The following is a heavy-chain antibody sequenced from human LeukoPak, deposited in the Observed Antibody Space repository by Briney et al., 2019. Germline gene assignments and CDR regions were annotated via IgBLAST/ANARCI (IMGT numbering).Heavy chain of an antibody. J-gene: IGHJ3*02. Sequence: PGGSLRLSCAASGFTFNSYSMNWVRQAPGKGLEWVSSISSSSYIYYADSVKGRFTISRDNAKNSLYLQMNSLRAEDTAVYYCARDGRVPAAGDAFDIWGQGTMVTVSS. CDR3: ARDGRVPAAGDAFDI. CDR1: GFTFNSYS. D-gene: IGHD2-2*01. V-gene: IGHV3-21*01. CDR2: ISSSSYI.